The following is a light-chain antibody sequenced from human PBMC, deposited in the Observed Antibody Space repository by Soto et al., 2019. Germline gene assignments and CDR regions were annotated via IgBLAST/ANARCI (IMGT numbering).Light chain of an antibody. Sequence: EIVLTQSPGTLSLSPGERATLSCRASQSVSSSYLAWYQQKPGQAPRLLIYGASSRATGIPDRFSGSGYGTDFTLTISRLEPEDFAVYYCQQYGSSLWTFGKGTKGEIK. J-gene: IGKJ1*01. CDR3: QQYGSSLWT. CDR1: QSVSSSY. CDR2: GAS. V-gene: IGKV3-20*01.